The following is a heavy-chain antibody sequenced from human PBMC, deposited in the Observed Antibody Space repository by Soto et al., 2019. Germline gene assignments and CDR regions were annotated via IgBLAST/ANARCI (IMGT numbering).Heavy chain of an antibody. J-gene: IGHJ6*02. CDR3: AKEFGWELQLSRPYYNSGMDV. V-gene: IGHV3-30*18. Sequence: QVQLVESGGGVVQPGRSLRLSCAASGFTFRSYGMHWVRQAPGKGLEWVALMSFDGSNKYYADSVRGRFTISSDNSKSTLYLQMDILRPEDTAVYYCAKEFGWELQLSRPYYNSGMDVWGQGTTVTVSS. CDR2: MSFDGSNK. D-gene: IGHD1-1*01. CDR1: GFTFRSYG.